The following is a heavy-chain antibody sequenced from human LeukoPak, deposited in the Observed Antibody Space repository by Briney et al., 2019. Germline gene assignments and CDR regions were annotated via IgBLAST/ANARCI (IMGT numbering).Heavy chain of an antibody. CDR3: ARGGEGRIWYSSGWDGLDY. V-gene: IGHV1-69*06. CDR2: IIPIFGTA. Sequence: ASVKVSCKASGGTFSSYAISWVRQAPGQGLEWMGGIIPIFGTANYAQKFQGRATITADKSTSTAYMELSSLRSEDTAVYYCARGGEGRIWYSSGWDGLDYWGQGTLVTVSS. J-gene: IGHJ4*02. CDR1: GGTFSSYA. D-gene: IGHD6-19*01.